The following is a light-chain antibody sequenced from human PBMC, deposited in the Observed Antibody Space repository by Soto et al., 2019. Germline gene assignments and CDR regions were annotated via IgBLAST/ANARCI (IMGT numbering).Light chain of an antibody. CDR3: QSYDSSLSGWV. Sequence: VLTQPPSVSGAPGQRVTISCPGSSSNIGAGYDVHWYQQLPGTAPKLLIYGNSNRPSGVPDRFSGSKSGTSASLAITGLQAEDEADYYCQSYDSSLSGWVFGGGTKLTVL. J-gene: IGLJ3*02. CDR1: SSNIGAGYD. CDR2: GNS. V-gene: IGLV1-40*01.